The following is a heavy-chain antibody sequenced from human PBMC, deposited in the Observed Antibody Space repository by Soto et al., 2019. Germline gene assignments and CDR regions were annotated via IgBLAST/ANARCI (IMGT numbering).Heavy chain of an antibody. V-gene: IGHV1-46*01. Sequence: QVQLVQSGAEVKKPGASVKVSCKASGYTFTSYYMHWVRQAPGQGLEWMGIINPSGGSTSYAQKFQGRVTMTRDTSTSTVYMELSSLRAEDTAVYYCARDVPLSSIFGVVIIHNWFDPWGQGTLVTVSS. D-gene: IGHD3-3*01. CDR3: ARDVPLSSIFGVVIIHNWFDP. J-gene: IGHJ5*02. CDR1: GYTFTSYY. CDR2: INPSGGST.